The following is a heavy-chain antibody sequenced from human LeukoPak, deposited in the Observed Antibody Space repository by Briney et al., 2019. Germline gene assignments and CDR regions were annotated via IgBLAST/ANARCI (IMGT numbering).Heavy chain of an antibody. J-gene: IGHJ4*02. V-gene: IGHV1-18*01. CDR1: GYTFTSYG. CDR2: ISAYNGNT. CDR3: ARAYSSGWYLDY. D-gene: IGHD6-19*01. Sequence: ASAKVSCKASGYTFTSYGISWVRQAPGQGLEWMGWISAYNGNTNYAQKLQGRVTMTTDTSTSTAYMELRSLRSDDTAVYYCARAYSSGWYLDYWGQGTLVTVSS.